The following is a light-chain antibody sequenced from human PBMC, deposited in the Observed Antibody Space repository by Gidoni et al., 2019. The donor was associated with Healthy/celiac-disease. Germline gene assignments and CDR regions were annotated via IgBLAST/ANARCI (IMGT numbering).Light chain of an antibody. J-gene: IGKJ4*01. V-gene: IGKV1-5*03. CDR1: QSISSW. CDR3: QHFGLT. Sequence: DIQMTQSPSTLSASVGDRVTIPCRASQSISSWLAWYQQKPGKAPKLLISKASSLESGVPSRFSGSGSGTEFTLTISSLQPDDFASYYCQHFGLTFGGGTKVEIK. CDR2: KAS.